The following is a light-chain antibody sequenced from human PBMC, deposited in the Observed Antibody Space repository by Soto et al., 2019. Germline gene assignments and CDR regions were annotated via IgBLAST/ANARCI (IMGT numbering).Light chain of an antibody. CDR3: HQYNSYSWT. CDR2: EAS. Sequence: DIQMTQSPSTLSASVGDRVTIACRASQTVTTWLAWYQQKPGKGPRLLIYEASRLESGVPSRLSGSGSGTEFTLTISSLQPDDFATYYCHQYNSYSWTFGQGTKVDIK. CDR1: QTVTTW. J-gene: IGKJ1*01. V-gene: IGKV1-5*03.